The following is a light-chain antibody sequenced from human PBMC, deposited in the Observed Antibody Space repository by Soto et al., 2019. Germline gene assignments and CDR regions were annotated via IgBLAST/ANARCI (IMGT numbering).Light chain of an antibody. Sequence: QSALTQPASVSGSPGQSITISCTGTSSDIGGYNYVSWYQQHPGKAPRLMIYEVSNRPSGVSDRFFGSKSGNTASLTISGLQAEDEADYYCRSYKLRSNLVVFGGGTKLTVL. V-gene: IGLV2-14*01. CDR1: SSDIGGYNY. J-gene: IGLJ2*01. CDR3: RSYKLRSNLVV. CDR2: EVS.